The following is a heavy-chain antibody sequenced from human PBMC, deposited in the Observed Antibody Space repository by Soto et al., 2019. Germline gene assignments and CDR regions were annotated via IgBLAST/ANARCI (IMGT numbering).Heavy chain of an antibody. CDR1: GFTFSRYD. CDR2: IDTTGAP. J-gene: IGHJ4*02. D-gene: IGHD6-19*01. CDR3: ARESSDWSAVDY. V-gene: IGHV3-13*05. Sequence: EVQLVESGGGLVQPGGSLRLSCAAAGFTFSRYDMHWVRQGTGKGLEWVSGIDTTGAPYYSGSVKGRFTISRENAKNSLFLEMDSLRPGDTAVYYCARESSDWSAVDYGGQGTLVTVSS.